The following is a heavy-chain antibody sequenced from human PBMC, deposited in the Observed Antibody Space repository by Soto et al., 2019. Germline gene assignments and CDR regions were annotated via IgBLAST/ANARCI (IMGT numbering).Heavy chain of an antibody. CDR3: ARQYYDFWSGYFNYFDY. Sequence: QVKLVQSGAEVKKPGASVKVSCKASGYTFTSYGISWVRQAPGQGLKWMGWISAYNGNTNYAQKLQGRVTMTTDTSTSTAYMELRSLRSDDTAVYYCARQYYDFWSGYFNYFDYWGQGTLVTVSS. J-gene: IGHJ4*02. V-gene: IGHV1-18*01. CDR2: ISAYNGNT. CDR1: GYTFTSYG. D-gene: IGHD3-3*01.